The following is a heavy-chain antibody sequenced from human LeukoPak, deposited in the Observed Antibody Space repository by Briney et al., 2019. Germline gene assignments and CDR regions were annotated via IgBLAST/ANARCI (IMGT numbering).Heavy chain of an antibody. D-gene: IGHD3-10*01. V-gene: IGHV3-73*01. J-gene: IGHJ5*02. CDR2: IRSKANSYAT. CDR3: AVWGVQRP. CDR1: GFTFSGSA. Sequence: GGSLKLSCAASGFTFSGSAMHWVRQASGKGLEWVGRIRSKANSYATAYAASVKGRFTISRDDSKNTAYLQMNSLKTEDTAVYYCAVWGVQRPWGQGTLVTVSS.